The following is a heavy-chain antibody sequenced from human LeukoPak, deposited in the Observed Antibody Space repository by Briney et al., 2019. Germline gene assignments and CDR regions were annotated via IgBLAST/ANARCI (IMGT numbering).Heavy chain of an antibody. CDR1: GYTFTSYG. V-gene: IGHV1-18*01. D-gene: IGHD4-23*01. Sequence: ASVKVSCKASGYTFTSYGISWVRQAPGQGLEWMGWISAYNGNTNYAQRLQGRVTMTTDTSTSTAYTELRSLRSDDTAVYYCARTVVTPYYFDYWGQGTLVTVSS. J-gene: IGHJ4*02. CDR2: ISAYNGNT. CDR3: ARTVVTPYYFDY.